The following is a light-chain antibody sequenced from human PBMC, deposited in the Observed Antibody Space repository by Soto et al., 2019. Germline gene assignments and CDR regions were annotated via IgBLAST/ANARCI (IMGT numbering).Light chain of an antibody. V-gene: IGKV1-5*03. Sequence: DIQMTQSPSTLAASVGDTVTITCRASQSIDRSLAWYQQKPGKAPKLLIYKASSIDFGVPSRFSGGGSGTGFTLTISSLQPEDFATYYCQQYKTYSITFGQGTRLEIK. CDR3: QQYKTYSIT. J-gene: IGKJ5*01. CDR2: KAS. CDR1: QSIDRS.